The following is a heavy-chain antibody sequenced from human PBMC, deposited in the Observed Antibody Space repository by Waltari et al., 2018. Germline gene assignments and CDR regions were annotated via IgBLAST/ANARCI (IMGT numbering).Heavy chain of an antibody. CDR1: GGYISSGGYY. D-gene: IGHD2-21*01. CDR3: ARAPVVIAIYYFDY. V-gene: IGHV4-31*03. CDR2: IYYSGST. Sequence: QVQLQESGPGLVKPSQTLSLTCTVPGGYISSGGYYWSWIRQHPGKGLEWIGYIYYSGSTYYNPSLKSRVTISVDTSKNQFSLKLSSVTAADTAVYYCARAPVVIAIYYFDYWGQGTLVTVSS. J-gene: IGHJ4*02.